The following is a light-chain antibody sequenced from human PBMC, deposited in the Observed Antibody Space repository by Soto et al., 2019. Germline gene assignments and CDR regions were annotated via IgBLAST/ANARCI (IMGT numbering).Light chain of an antibody. Sequence: ELVLIQSPGTLSLSAGEGATLARRASQSVSSYLAWYQQKPGQAPRLLIYDASNRATGIPARFSGSGSGTEFTLTISTLEPEDFAVYYCEQRSNWPRTLGQGTKVDI. CDR3: EQRSNWPRT. J-gene: IGKJ1*01. CDR2: DAS. CDR1: QSVSSY. V-gene: IGKV3-11*01.